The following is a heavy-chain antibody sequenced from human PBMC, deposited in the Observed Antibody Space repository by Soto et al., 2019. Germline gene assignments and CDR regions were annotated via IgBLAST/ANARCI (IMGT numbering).Heavy chain of an antibody. CDR3: VKDHCGGDCYSDPYFDN. J-gene: IGHJ4*02. D-gene: IGHD2-21*02. CDR2: IWFDGSEK. V-gene: IGHV3-33*06. Sequence: GGSLRLSCAVSGFTFNRHWMSWVRQTPGKGLEWVAVIWFDGSEKYYGESVKGRFTISRDNSKNTVYLEMNSLRVEDTAMYFCVKDHCGGDCYSDPYFDNWGQGTLVTVSS. CDR1: GFTFNRHW.